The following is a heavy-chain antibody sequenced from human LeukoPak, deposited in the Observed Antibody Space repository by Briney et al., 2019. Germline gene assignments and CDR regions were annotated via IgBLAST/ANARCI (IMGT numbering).Heavy chain of an antibody. Sequence: SETLSLTCTVSGGSISSSSYYWGWIRQPPGKGLEWIGSIYYSGSTYYNPSLKSRVTISVDTSKNQFSLKLSSVTAADTAVYYCAIVWGSLDYWGQGTLVTVSS. CDR2: IYYSGST. CDR1: GGSISSSSYY. V-gene: IGHV4-39*01. D-gene: IGHD3-16*01. J-gene: IGHJ4*02. CDR3: AIVWGSLDY.